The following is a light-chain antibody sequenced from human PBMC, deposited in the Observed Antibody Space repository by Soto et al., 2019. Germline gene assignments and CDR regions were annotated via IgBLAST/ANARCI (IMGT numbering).Light chain of an antibody. CDR2: AAS. J-gene: IGKJ2*01. V-gene: IGKV1-9*01. Sequence: IQLTQSPSSLSASVGDRVTITCRASQGIASYLAWYQQKPGKAPKLLIYAASTLQTGVPSRFSGSGSGTDFNLTIGSLQTEDFANYYCQHLHTYPYTFGQGTKLEIK. CDR1: QGIASY. CDR3: QHLHTYPYT.